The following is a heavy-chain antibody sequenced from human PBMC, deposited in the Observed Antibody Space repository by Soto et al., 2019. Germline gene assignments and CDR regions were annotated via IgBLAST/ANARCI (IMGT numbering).Heavy chain of an antibody. D-gene: IGHD2-15*01. CDR1: GFSVTNAW. CDR3: TTGSVEGF. Sequence: EVQLVDSGGGLVKPGGSLRLSCAASGFSVTNAWMNWVRQAPGKGLEWVGRVYTSAEGGATNYAAPVNGRFTISRDDSKNTVYLQMNSLMTEDTAVYYCTTGSVEGFWGQGTRVTVSS. J-gene: IGHJ6*02. CDR2: VYTSAEGGAT. V-gene: IGHV3-15*07.